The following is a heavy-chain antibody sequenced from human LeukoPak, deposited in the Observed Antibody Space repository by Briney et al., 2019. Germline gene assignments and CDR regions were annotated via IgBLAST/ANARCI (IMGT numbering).Heavy chain of an antibody. Sequence: SETLSLTCTVSGGSISSYYWSWIRQPPGKGLEWIGYTYYSGSTNYNPSLKSRVTISVDTSKNQFSLKLSSVTAADTAVYYCARAVWPDAFDIWGQGTMVTVSS. D-gene: IGHD1-14*01. CDR3: ARAVWPDAFDI. CDR2: TYYSGST. CDR1: GGSISSYY. J-gene: IGHJ3*02. V-gene: IGHV4-59*01.